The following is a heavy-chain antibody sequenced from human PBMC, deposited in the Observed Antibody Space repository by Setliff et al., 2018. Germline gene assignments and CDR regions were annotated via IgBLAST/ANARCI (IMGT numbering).Heavy chain of an antibody. D-gene: IGHD6-13*01. CDR2: INTRTGEP. Sequence: ASVKVSCKASGYTFTTYGVHWVRQAPGQGLEWMGYINTRTGEPMYAQGFTGRFVFSLDPSVSTAYLEISSLKAEDTAHYYCATGSLAIAGTGHWGQGTLVTVSS. CDR1: GYTFTTYG. J-gene: IGHJ4*02. CDR3: ATGSLAIAGTGH. V-gene: IGHV7-4-1*02.